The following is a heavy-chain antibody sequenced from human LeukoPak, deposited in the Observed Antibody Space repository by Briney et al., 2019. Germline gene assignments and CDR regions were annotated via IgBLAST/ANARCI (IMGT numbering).Heavy chain of an antibody. Sequence: GGSLRLSCAASGFTFSSYSMNWVRQAPGKGLEWVSSISSSSSYIYYADSVKGRFTISRDNAKSSLYLQMNSLRAEDTAVYYCARPVYSSSSGDYWGQGTLVTVSS. CDR2: ISSSSSYI. V-gene: IGHV3-21*01. CDR1: GFTFSSYS. CDR3: ARPVYSSSSGDY. D-gene: IGHD6-6*01. J-gene: IGHJ4*02.